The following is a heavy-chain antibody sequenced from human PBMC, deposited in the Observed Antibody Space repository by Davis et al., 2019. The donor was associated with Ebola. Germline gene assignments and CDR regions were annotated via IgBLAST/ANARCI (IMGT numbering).Heavy chain of an antibody. Sequence: GESLKISCAASGFVFRNYVMSWVRQAPGKGLEWVSTLGTSADTYYADSVKGRLTISRDNSRNTLYLQMNCLRVEDTAIYYCAKDTSNIWFDVWGQGTMVTVSS. CDR3: AKDTSNIWFDV. V-gene: IGHV3-23*01. CDR1: GFVFRNYV. CDR2: LGTSADT. J-gene: IGHJ3*01. D-gene: IGHD1-26*01.